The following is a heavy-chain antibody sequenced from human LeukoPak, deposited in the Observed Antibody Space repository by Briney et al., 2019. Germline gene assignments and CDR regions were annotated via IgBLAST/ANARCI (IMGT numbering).Heavy chain of an antibody. CDR3: AKDHSYSSSWYES. CDR1: GFTFSSYG. D-gene: IGHD6-13*01. Sequence: GGSLRLSCAASGFTFSSYGMHWVRQAPGRGLEWVAVISYDGSNKYYADSVKGRFTISRDNSKNTLYLQMNSLRAEDTAVYYCAKDHSYSSSWYESWGQGTLVTVSS. V-gene: IGHV3-30*18. CDR2: ISYDGSNK. J-gene: IGHJ4*02.